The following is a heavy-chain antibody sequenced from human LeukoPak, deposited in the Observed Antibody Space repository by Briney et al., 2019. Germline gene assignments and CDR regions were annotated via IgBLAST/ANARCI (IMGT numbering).Heavy chain of an antibody. D-gene: IGHD3-10*01. J-gene: IGHJ4*02. CDR2: IYTGGST. Sequence: GGSLRLSCAASGFTVSSNYMSWVRQGPGKGLEWVSVIYTGGSTYYADSVEGRFTISRDNSKNTLYLQMNSLRAGDTAVYYCARGYGSGTLDYWGQGTLVTVSS. CDR3: ARGYGSGTLDY. V-gene: IGHV3-66*01. CDR1: GFTVSSNY.